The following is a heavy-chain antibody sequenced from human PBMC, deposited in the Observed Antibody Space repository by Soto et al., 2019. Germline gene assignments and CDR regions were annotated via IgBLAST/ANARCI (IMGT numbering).Heavy chain of an antibody. J-gene: IGHJ6*03. CDR3: ARGVGKTSHYSYYYMDV. CDR2: INAGNGNT. Sequence: ASVKVSCKASGYTFTSYAMHWVRQAPGQRLEWMGWINAGNGNTKYSQKFQGRVTITRDTSASTAYMELSSLRSEDTAVYYCARGVGKTSHYSYYYMDVWGKGTTVTVSS. D-gene: IGHD1-26*01. V-gene: IGHV1-3*01. CDR1: GYTFTSYA.